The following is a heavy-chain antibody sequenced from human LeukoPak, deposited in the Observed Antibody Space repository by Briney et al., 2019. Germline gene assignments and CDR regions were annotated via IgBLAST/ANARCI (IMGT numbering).Heavy chain of an antibody. CDR1: GFTFDDYA. CDR3: AKGHSSGYLDAFDI. J-gene: IGHJ3*02. D-gene: IGHD3-22*01. Sequence: GGSLRLSCAASGFTFDDYAMHWVRQAPGKGLEWVSGISWNSGSIGYADSVKGRFTISRDNAKNSLYLQTNSLRAEDMALYYCAKGHSSGYLDAFDIWGQGTMVTVSS. V-gene: IGHV3-9*03. CDR2: ISWNSGSI.